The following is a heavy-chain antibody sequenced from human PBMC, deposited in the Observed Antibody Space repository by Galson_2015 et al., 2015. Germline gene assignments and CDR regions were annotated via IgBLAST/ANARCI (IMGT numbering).Heavy chain of an antibody. CDR1: GFTFSSYR. D-gene: IGHD2-15*01. J-gene: IGHJ6*02. V-gene: IGHV3-21*01. CDR2: ISSSSSYI. Sequence: SLRLSCAASGFTFSSYRMNWVRQAPGKGLEWVSSISSSSSYIYYADSVKGRFTISRDNAKNSLYLQMNSLRAEDTAVYYCARDSTVVVLVAAPQAYYYGMDVWGQGTTVTVSS. CDR3: ARDSTVVVLVAAPQAYYYGMDV.